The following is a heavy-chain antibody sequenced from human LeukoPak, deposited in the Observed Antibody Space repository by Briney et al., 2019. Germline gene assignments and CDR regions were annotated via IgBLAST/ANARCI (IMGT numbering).Heavy chain of an antibody. CDR3: ARDSSGPAF. J-gene: IGHJ4*02. Sequence: PGGSLRLSCAASGFIVSNCYMSWVRQAPGKGLEWVSVIYSSGGTFYSDSVKGRFTISRDYSKNTLYLQMNSLRADDTAVYYCARDSSGPAFWGQGTLVTVSS. V-gene: IGHV3-53*01. CDR1: GFIVSNCY. D-gene: IGHD6-19*01. CDR2: IYSSGGT.